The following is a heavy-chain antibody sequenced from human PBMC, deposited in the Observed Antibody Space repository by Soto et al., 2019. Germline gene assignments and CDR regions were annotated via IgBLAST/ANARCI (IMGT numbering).Heavy chain of an antibody. V-gene: IGHV4-34*01. CDR3: ARVAGGNHWYSWFDP. CDR2: INHRGST. Sequence: SETLSLTCAVYGGSFSGYYWSWIRQPPGKGLEWIGEINHRGSTNYNPSLKSRVTISVDTSKNQFSLKLSSVNAADTDFFYCARVAGGNHWYSWFDPWGQGTLVTVS. CDR1: GGSFSGYY. D-gene: IGHD6-13*01. J-gene: IGHJ5*02.